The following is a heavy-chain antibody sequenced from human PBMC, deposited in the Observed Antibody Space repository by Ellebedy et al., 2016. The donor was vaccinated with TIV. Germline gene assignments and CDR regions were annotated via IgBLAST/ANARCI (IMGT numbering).Heavy chain of an antibody. CDR1: GFTFSSYG. CDR2: IWYDGSNK. CDR3: ARGLGIAVAFTPGYAFDI. V-gene: IGHV3-33*01. D-gene: IGHD6-19*01. Sequence: GESLKISCAASGFTFSSYGMHWVRQDPGKGLEWVAVIWYDGSNKYYADSVKGRFTIFRDNYKNTLYLQMNRLRAEDTAVYYCARGLGIAVAFTPGYAFDIWGQGTMVTVSS. J-gene: IGHJ3*02.